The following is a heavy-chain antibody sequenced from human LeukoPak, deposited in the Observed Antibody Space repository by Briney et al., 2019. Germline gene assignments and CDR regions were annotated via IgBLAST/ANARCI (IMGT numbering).Heavy chain of an antibody. V-gene: IGHV5-51*01. CDR2: IYPGDSDT. D-gene: IGHD5-12*01. Sequence: GESLQIFCKGSGYCFSSYWIVWVRQMPGKGLEWMGIIYPGDSDTRYSPSFQGQVTIPADKSISTAYLQWSSLKASDTAMYYCARSDPDILANYFDYWGQGTLVTVSS. CDR3: ARSDPDILANYFDY. J-gene: IGHJ4*02. CDR1: GYCFSSYW.